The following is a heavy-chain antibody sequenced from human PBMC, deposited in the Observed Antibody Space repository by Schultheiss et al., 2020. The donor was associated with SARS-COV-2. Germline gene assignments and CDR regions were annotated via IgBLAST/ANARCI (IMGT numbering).Heavy chain of an antibody. J-gene: IGHJ4*02. D-gene: IGHD6-13*01. V-gene: IGHV3-38-3*01. Sequence: GGSLRLSCAASGFTFDDYAMHWVRQAPGKGLEWVSSISGGSTYYADSRKGRFTISRDNSKNTLYLQMNSLRAEDTAVYYCARARGAAASRGGMDVWGQGTLVTVSS. CDR1: GFTFDDYA. CDR3: ARARGAAASRGGMDV. CDR2: ISGGST.